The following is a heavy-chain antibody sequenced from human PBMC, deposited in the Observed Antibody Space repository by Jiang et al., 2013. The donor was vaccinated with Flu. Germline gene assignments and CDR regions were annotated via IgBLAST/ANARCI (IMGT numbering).Heavy chain of an antibody. D-gene: IGHD2-15*01. Sequence: GAEVKKPGASVKVSCKASGYTFSDYFIHWVRQAPGQGLEWLGRINPNSGGANYAQKFLGRVAMTRDTSVSTAFLELSSDETAIYYCARWGVSRPQVVSVPGPNTYWHFDLWGRGTLVAVSS. V-gene: IGHV1-2*06. J-gene: IGHJ2*01. CDR1: GYTFSDYF. CDR2: INPNSGGA. CDR3: ARWGVSRPQVVSVPGPNTYWHFDL.